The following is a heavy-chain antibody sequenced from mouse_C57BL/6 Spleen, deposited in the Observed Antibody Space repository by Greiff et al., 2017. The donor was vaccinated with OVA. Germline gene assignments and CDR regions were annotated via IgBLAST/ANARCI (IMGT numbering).Heavy chain of an antibody. CDR2: IYPGSGNT. J-gene: IGHJ1*03. CDR1: GYSFTSYY. CDR3: ARTGYYWYFDV. Sequence: VQVVESGPELVKPGASVKISCKASGYSFTSYYIHWVKQRPGQGLEWIGWIYPGSGNTKYNEKFKGKATLTADTSSSTAYMQLSSLTSEDSAVYYCARTGYYWYFDVWGTGTTVTVSS. V-gene: IGHV1-66*01. D-gene: IGHD2-2*01.